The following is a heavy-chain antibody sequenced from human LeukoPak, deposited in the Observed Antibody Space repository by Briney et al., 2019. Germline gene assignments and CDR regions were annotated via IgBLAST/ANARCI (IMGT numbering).Heavy chain of an antibody. D-gene: IGHD3-22*01. CDR3: ARASYSYDINGWVPFDY. J-gene: IGHJ4*02. CDR1: GGSFSSYY. V-gene: IGHV4-4*07. CDR2: IYTSGST. Sequence: SETLSLTCTLSGGSFSSYYWSWIRQPAGKGLEWIGRIYTSGSTNYNPSLKSRVTISGDTSKNQFSLRLSSVTAADTAVYYCARASYSYDINGWVPFDYWGQGTLVTVSS.